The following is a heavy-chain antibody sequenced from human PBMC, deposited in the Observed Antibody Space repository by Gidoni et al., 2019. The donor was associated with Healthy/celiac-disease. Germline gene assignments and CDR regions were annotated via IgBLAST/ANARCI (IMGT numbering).Heavy chain of an antibody. J-gene: IGHJ5*02. D-gene: IGHD6-19*01. V-gene: IGHV4-34*01. CDR3: ARGRGYSSGWYWFDP. Sequence: QVQLQQWGAGLLKPSETLSLTCAVYGGSFSGYYWSWIRQPPGKGREWIGEINHSGSTNYNPSLKSRVTISVDTSKNQFSLKLSSVTAADTAVYYCARGRGYSSGWYWFDPWGQGTLVTVSS. CDR1: GGSFSGYY. CDR2: INHSGST.